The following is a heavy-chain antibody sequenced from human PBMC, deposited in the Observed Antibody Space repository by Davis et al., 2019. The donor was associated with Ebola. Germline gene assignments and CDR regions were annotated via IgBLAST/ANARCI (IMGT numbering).Heavy chain of an antibody. Sequence: ASVPVSCQASGYTFDSHAMHWVRQAPGQRLEYMGWINTATGYTIYSQKFQGRVTMTRDTSASTAHMELSGLTSEDTALYYCARDADDVLTGSNWFDPWGQGTLVFVSS. CDR1: GYTFDSHA. CDR3: ARDADDVLTGSNWFDP. CDR2: INTATGYT. J-gene: IGHJ5*02. V-gene: IGHV1-3*04. D-gene: IGHD3-9*01.